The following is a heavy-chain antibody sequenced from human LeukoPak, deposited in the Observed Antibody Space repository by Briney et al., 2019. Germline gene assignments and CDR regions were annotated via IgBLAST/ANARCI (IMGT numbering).Heavy chain of an antibody. CDR1: GFTFSSYA. D-gene: IGHD6-13*01. V-gene: IGHV3-30-3*01. CDR2: ISYDGSNK. CDR3: ARDYSSSWYNWFDP. J-gene: IGHJ5*02. Sequence: GGSLRLSCAASGFTFSSYAMHWVRQAPGRGLEWAAVISYDGSNKYYADSVKGRFTISRDNSKNTLYLQMNSLRAEDTAVYYCARDYSSSWYNWFDPWGQGTLVTVSS.